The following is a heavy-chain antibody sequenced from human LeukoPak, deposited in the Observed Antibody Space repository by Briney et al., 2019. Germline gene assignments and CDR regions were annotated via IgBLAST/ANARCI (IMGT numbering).Heavy chain of an antibody. V-gene: IGHV3-9*01. Sequence: GGSLRLSCAASGFTFDDYAMHWVRQAPGKGLEWVSGISWNSGSIGYADSVKGRFTISRDNAKNSLYLQMNSLRAEDTAVYYCARAEVMGATNYWGQGTLVTVSS. D-gene: IGHD1-26*01. J-gene: IGHJ4*02. CDR2: ISWNSGSI. CDR1: GFTFDDYA. CDR3: ARAEVMGATNY.